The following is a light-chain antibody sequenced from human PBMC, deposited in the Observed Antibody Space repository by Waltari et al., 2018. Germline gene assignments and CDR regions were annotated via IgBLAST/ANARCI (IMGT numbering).Light chain of an antibody. Sequence: QSVLTQPPSASGTPGQRVTISCSGSSSNIGSNVVNWYQQVPGTTPKLLICEVINRPSGVSSRFSGSKAGNTASLTISGLQAEDEADYYCCSYAGRGTYVFGSGTKVTVL. CDR2: EVI. CDR3: CSYAGRGTYV. J-gene: IGLJ1*01. CDR1: SSNIGSNV. V-gene: IGLV2-23*02.